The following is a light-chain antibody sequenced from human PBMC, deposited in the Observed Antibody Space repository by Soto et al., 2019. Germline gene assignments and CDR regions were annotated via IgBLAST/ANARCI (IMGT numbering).Light chain of an antibody. CDR2: NEV. J-gene: IGLJ2*01. CDR1: NIGSKS. V-gene: IGLV3-21*04. Sequence: SYELTQSPSVSVAPGKTATIPCGGNNIGSKSVHWYQQKPGQAPVLVINNEVDRPSGIPERFSGSNSGNTATLTITRVDAGDEADDYCHVWDSDSDHPVFGGGTKLTVL. CDR3: HVWDSDSDHPV.